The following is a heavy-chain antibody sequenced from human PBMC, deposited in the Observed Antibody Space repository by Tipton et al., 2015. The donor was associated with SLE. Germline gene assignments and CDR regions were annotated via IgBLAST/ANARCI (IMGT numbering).Heavy chain of an antibody. V-gene: IGHV4-34*01. CDR1: GGSFSGYY. CDR2: IYYSGST. CDR3: ARGEVLIFSSSWYAYYFDY. Sequence: TLSLTCAVYGGSFSGYYWSWIRQPPGKGLEWIGSIYYSGSTYYNPSLKSRVTISVDTSKNQFSLKLSSVTAADTAVYYCARGEVLIFSSSWYAYYFDYWGQGTLVTVSS. J-gene: IGHJ4*02. D-gene: IGHD6-13*01.